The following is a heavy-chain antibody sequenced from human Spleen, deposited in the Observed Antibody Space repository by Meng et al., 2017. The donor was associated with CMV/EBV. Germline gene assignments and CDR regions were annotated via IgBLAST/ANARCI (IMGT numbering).Heavy chain of an antibody. D-gene: IGHD2-2*01. CDR1: GSVSSGSYS. CDR2: IYYTGST. Sequence: GSVSSGSYSWSWLRQPPGKGLEWIGYIYYTGSTNYTPSLKGRVAISVDTSKNQFSLRLGSVTAADTAVYYCARAPADAIINNCWFDPWGQGTLVTVSS. CDR3: ARAPADAIINNCWFDP. V-gene: IGHV4-61*01. J-gene: IGHJ5*02.